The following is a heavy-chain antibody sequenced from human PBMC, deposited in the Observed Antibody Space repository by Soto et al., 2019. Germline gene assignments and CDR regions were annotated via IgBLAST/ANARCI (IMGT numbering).Heavy chain of an antibody. D-gene: IGHD3-10*01. J-gene: IGHJ4*02. CDR1: GFTFSSYA. V-gene: IGHV3-23*01. Sequence: VGSLRLSCAASGFTFSSYAMSWVRQAPGKGLEWVSSISGTAGSTYYADSVKGRFTISRDNFKNTLYLQMNSLRADDTALYYCAKGPNYYGSGSYPIDYWGQGTLVTVSS. CDR3: AKGPNYYGSGSYPIDY. CDR2: ISGTAGST.